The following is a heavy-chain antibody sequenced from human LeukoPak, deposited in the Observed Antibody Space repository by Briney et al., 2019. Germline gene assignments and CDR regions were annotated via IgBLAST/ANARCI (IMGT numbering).Heavy chain of an antibody. V-gene: IGHV3-7*03. CDR1: GFTFRSDW. CDR2: INPDGSAT. D-gene: IGHD2-15*01. Sequence: PGGSLRLSCAASGFTFRSDWMSWVRQSPEKGLEWAANINPDGSATYYVDSVKGRFIISRDNTKNSLYLQMNSLRAEDTAVYYCARVAAALDYWGQGTLVTVSS. J-gene: IGHJ4*02. CDR3: ARVAAALDY.